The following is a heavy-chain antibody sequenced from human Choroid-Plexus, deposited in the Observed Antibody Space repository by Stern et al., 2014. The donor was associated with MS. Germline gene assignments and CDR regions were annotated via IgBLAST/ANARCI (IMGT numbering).Heavy chain of an antibody. CDR2: VSYDGSNK. Sequence: VHLVESGGGVVQPGRPLGLSCVASGFTFGSCAKHWVRQAPGKGPEWVGGVSYDGSNKYYADSLKGRFTISRDNSQNTLYMQMSSLRPEDTAVYYGAKDRHYLTFFFDHWGQGSLVTVSS. V-gene: IGHV3-30*18. CDR3: AKDRHYLTFFFDH. J-gene: IGHJ5*02. D-gene: IGHD3-10*01. CDR1: GFTFGSCA.